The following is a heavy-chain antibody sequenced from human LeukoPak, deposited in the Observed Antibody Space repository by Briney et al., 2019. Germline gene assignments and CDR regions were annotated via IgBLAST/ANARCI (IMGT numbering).Heavy chain of an antibody. CDR2: IKQDGSEK. J-gene: IGHJ5*02. Sequence: GGALRLSFAASGFTFSSYWMSWVRQAPGRGVEGVANIKQDGSEKCYVDSVKGRFTTPRDNAKNSLYLQMNGLRAEDTAVYYGAKYPRGLLGNWFDPWSQPCSVTVYS. D-gene: IGHD5-24*01. V-gene: IGHV3-7*03. CDR1: GFTFSSYW. CDR3: AKYPRGLLGNWFDP.